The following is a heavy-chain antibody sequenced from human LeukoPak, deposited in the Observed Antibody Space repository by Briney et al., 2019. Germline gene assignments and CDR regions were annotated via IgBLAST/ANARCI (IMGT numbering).Heavy chain of an antibody. V-gene: IGHV7-4-1*02. Sequence: ASVKVSCKASGYTVTTYAMNWVRQAPGKGPEWMGWINTKTGNPTYAPGFTGRFVFSLDTSVSTAYLQINSLKAEDTAVYYCARDFNDVSGYLDYWGQGTLVTVSS. CDR3: ARDFNDVSGYLDY. D-gene: IGHD3-22*01. CDR1: GYTVTTYA. J-gene: IGHJ4*02. CDR2: INTKTGNP.